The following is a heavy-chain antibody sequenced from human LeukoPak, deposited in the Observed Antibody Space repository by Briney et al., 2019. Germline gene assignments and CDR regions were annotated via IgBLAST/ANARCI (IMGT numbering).Heavy chain of an antibody. Sequence: ASVKVSCKASGYTFTSYYMHWVRQASGQGLEWMGIINTSGGSTSYAQKFQGRVTMTRDTSTSTVYMELSSLRSEDTAVYYCARVAQGAKYSSSSGRYSYYYMDVWGKGTTVTVSS. J-gene: IGHJ6*03. CDR2: INTSGGST. D-gene: IGHD6-6*01. CDR1: GYTFTSYY. CDR3: ARVAQGAKYSSSSGRYSYYYMDV. V-gene: IGHV1-46*01.